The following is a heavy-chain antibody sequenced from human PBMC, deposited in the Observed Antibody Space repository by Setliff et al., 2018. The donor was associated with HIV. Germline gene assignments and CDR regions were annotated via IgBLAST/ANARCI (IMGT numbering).Heavy chain of an antibody. CDR2: INPNTGGT. J-gene: IGHJ3*02. CDR1: GYTFTGYY. D-gene: IGHD3-3*01. Sequence: ASVKVSCKAPGYTFTGYYMHWVRQAPGQGLEWMGWINPNTGGTNFAQKFQGRVTMTRDASISTAYMELSRLRSDDTAVYYCGRDPFWSGYDAFDIWGQGTMVTVSS. CDR3: GRDPFWSGYDAFDI. V-gene: IGHV1-2*02.